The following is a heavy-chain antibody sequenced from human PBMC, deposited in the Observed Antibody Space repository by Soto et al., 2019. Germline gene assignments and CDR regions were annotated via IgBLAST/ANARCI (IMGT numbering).Heavy chain of an antibody. D-gene: IGHD5-18*01. CDR2: IYYSGST. J-gene: IGHJ4*02. CDR3: VKDRVQLWLPLYLFDY. CDR1: GVSISSSSYY. V-gene: IGHV4-39*02. Sequence: SETLSLTCTVSGVSISSSSYYWGWIRQPPGKGLEWIGSIYYSGSTYYNPSLKSRVTISVDTSKNQFSLKLSSVTAADTAVYYCVKDRVQLWLPLYLFDYWGQGTLVTVSS.